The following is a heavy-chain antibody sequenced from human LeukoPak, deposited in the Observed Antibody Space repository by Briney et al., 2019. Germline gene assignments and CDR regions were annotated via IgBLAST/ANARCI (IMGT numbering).Heavy chain of an antibody. D-gene: IGHD3-10*01. CDR2: ISSDGSKK. CDR1: GFTFSSYA. J-gene: IGHJ4*02. Sequence: SGGSLRLSCAASGFTFSSYAMHWVRQAPGKGPEWVAVISSDGSKKYYADSVKGRFTISRDNSNSKNTLYLQMNSLRAEDTAVYYCAKDAYYSSGTHCDYWGQGTLVTVSS. CDR3: AKDAYYSSGTHCDY. V-gene: IGHV3-30*18.